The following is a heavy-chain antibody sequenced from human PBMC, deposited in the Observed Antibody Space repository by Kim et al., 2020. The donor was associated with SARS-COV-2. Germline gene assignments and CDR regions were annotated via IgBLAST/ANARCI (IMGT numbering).Heavy chain of an antibody. D-gene: IGHD2-15*01. J-gene: IGHJ4*02. V-gene: IGHV4-61*02. Sequence: SETLSLTCTVSGGSISSGSYYWSWIRQPAGKGLEWIGRIYTSGSTNYNPSLKSRVTISVDTSKNQFSLKLSSVTAADTAVYYCARGYCSGGSCYSFVGFDYWGQGTLVTVSS. CDR1: GGSISSGSYY. CDR2: IYTSGST. CDR3: ARGYCSGGSCYSFVGFDY.